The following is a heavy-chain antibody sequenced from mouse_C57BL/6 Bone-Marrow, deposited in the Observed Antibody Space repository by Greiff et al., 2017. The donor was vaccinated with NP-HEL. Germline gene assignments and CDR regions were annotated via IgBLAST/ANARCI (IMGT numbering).Heavy chain of an antibody. CDR1: GYSFTSYY. CDR3: ARRHYYYAMDY. D-gene: IGHD3-1*01. V-gene: IGHV1-66*01. CDR2: IYPGSGNT. Sequence: QVQLKESGPELVKPGASVKISCKASGYSFTSYYIHWVKQRPGQGLEWIGWIYPGSGNTKYNEKFKGKATLTADTSSSTAYMQLSSLTSEDSAVYYCARRHYYYAMDYWGQGTSVTVSS. J-gene: IGHJ4*01.